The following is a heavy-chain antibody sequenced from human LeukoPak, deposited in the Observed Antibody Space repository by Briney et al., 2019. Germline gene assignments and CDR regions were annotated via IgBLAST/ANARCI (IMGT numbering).Heavy chain of an antibody. CDR2: ISGSGGHT. CDR3: AKDQSYYYDAFDI. CDR1: GFTFSSYA. D-gene: IGHD3-10*01. V-gene: IGHV3-23*01. J-gene: IGHJ3*02. Sequence: GGSLRLSCAASGFTFSSYAMSWVRQAPGKGLECVSTISGSGGHTYYADSVKGRFTISRGNSKSTLYLQMNSLRAEDTAVYYCAKDQSYYYDAFDIWGQGTMVTVSS.